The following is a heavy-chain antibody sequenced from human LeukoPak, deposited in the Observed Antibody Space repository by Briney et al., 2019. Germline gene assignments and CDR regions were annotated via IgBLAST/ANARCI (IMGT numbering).Heavy chain of an antibody. CDR1: GGSFSGYY. Sequence: SETLSLTRAVYGGSFSGYYWSWIRQPPGKGLEWIGEINHSGSINYNPSLKSRVTISVDTSKNQFSLKLSTVTAADTAVYYCARRTSQISYGLDTLYYFDYWGQGTLVTVSS. CDR2: INHSGSI. J-gene: IGHJ4*02. CDR3: ARRTSQISYGLDTLYYFDY. V-gene: IGHV4-34*01. D-gene: IGHD3-10*01.